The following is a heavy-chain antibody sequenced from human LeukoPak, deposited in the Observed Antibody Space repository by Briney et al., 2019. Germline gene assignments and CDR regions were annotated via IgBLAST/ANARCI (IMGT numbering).Heavy chain of an antibody. CDR1: GFTFSSYG. Sequence: PGGSLRLSCAASGFTFSSYGMHWVRQAPGKGLEWVAFIRYDGSNKYYADSVKGRFTISRDNSKNTLYLQMNSLRAEDTAVYYCAKDYRREAAAGNWFDPWGQGTLVTVSS. J-gene: IGHJ5*02. CDR2: IRYDGSNK. D-gene: IGHD6-13*01. CDR3: AKDYRREAAAGNWFDP. V-gene: IGHV3-30*02.